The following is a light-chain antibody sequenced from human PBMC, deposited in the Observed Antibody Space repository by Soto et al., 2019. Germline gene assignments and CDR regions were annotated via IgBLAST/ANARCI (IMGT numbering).Light chain of an antibody. CDR2: EVS. V-gene: IGLV2-14*01. CDR1: SSDVGGYNY. J-gene: IGLJ2*01. Sequence: QSALTQPASVSGSPGQSITISCTGTSSDVGGYNYVSWYQQHPGKAPKLMIYEVSNRPSGVSNRFSGSKSGNTASLTISGLQDEDEADYYCSSYTSRSTYVVFGGGTKLTVL. CDR3: SSYTSRSTYVV.